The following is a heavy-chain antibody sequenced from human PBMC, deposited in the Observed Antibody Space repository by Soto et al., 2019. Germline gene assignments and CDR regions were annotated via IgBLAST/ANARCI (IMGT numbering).Heavy chain of an antibody. CDR3: ARDVIAAAGPAG. CDR1: GGTFSSYA. D-gene: IGHD6-13*01. V-gene: IGHV1-69*12. CDR2: IIPIFGTA. J-gene: IGHJ4*02. Sequence: QVQLVQSGAEVKKPGSSVKVSCKASGGTFSSYAISWVRQAPGQGLEWMGGIIPIFGTANYAQKFQGRVTIPADESTSTVYMELSSLRYEDTAVYYCARDVIAAAGPAGWGQGPLVTVSS.